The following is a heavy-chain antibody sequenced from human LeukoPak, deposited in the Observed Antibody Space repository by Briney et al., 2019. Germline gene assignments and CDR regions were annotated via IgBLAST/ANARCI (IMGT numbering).Heavy chain of an antibody. V-gene: IGHV4-39*07. Sequence: PSETLSLTCTVSGGSISSSSYYWGWIRQPPGKGLEWIGSIYYSGSTYYNPSLKSRVTISVDTSKNQFSLKLSSVTAADTAVYYCAGECSGGSCYSFDYWGQGTLVTVSS. CDR1: GGSISSSSYY. CDR3: AGECSGGSCYSFDY. J-gene: IGHJ4*02. D-gene: IGHD2-15*01. CDR2: IYYSGST.